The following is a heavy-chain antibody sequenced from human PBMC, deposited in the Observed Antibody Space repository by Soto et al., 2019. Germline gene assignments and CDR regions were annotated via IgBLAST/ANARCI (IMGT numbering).Heavy chain of an antibody. Sequence: GGSLRLSCAASGFTFSSYWMSWVRQAPGKGLEWVANIKQDGSEKYYVDSVKGRFTISRDNAKNSLYLQMNSLRAEDTAVYYCARDLRIAAAGTNCFDPWGQGTLVRVSS. CDR2: IKQDGSEK. CDR3: ARDLRIAAAGTNCFDP. D-gene: IGHD6-13*01. CDR1: GFTFSSYW. J-gene: IGHJ5*02. V-gene: IGHV3-7*01.